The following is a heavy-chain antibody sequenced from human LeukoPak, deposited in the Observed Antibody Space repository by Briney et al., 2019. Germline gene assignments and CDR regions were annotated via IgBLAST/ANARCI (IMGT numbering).Heavy chain of an antibody. CDR1: GGTFSSYA. D-gene: IGHD3-9*01. V-gene: IGHV1-69*01. CDR2: FIPIFGTA. J-gene: IGHJ6*03. CDR3: ARYLEDSYYYYYMDV. Sequence: SVKVSCKASGGTFSSYAISWVRQAPGHGLEWMGGFIPIFGTANYAQKFQGRVTITADESTSTAYMELSSLRSEDTAVYYCARYLEDSYYYYYMDVWGKGTTVTVSS.